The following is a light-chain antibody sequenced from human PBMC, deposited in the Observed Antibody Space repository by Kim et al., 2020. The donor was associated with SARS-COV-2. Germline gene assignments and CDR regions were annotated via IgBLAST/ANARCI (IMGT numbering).Light chain of an antibody. CDR2: FDS. CDR3: QVWDSASDQWV. V-gene: IGLV3-21*01. Sequence: SYELTQPPSLSVAPGKTATITCGGSNIGTKSVHWYQQKPGQAPILVIFFDSDRPSVIPERFSGSNSGNTAALTISRVEAGDEADYFCQVWDSASDQWV. CDR1: NIGTKS. J-gene: IGLJ3*02.